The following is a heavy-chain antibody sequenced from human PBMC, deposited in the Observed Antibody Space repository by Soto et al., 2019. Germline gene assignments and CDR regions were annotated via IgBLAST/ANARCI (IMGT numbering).Heavy chain of an antibody. CDR2: ISYSGST. Sequence: QVQLQESGPGLVQPSQTLSLTCTVSGGSISSGGYYWSWIRQHPGTGREWIGHISYSGSTYYNTSLKRRVTISVDTSRNQFSLIVNSVTAADPAVYYCARGVLHWGQGTLVTVSS. CDR1: GGSISSGGYY. J-gene: IGHJ4*01. CDR3: ARGVLH. V-gene: IGHV4-31*03.